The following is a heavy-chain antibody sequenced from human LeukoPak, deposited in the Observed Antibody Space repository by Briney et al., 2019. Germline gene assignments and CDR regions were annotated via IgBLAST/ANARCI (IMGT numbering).Heavy chain of an antibody. D-gene: IGHD4-23*01. CDR3: ASQSTVVTPDAFDI. CDR2: IYYSGST. V-gene: IGHV4-39*01. CDR1: GGSISSSSYY. Sequence: PSETLSLTCTVSGGSISSSSYYWGWIRQPPGKGLEWIGSIYYSGSTYYNPSLKSRVTISVDTSKNQFSLKLSSVTAADTAVYYCASQSTVVTPDAFDIWGQGTMVTVSS. J-gene: IGHJ3*02.